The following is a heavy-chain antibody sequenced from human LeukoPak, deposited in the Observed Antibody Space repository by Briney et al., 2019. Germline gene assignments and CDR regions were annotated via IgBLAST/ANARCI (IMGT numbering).Heavy chain of an antibody. CDR1: GDSITNYY. V-gene: IGHV4-59*08. CDR3: ARHPGHSSYGPSYYGMDV. CDR2: LYYSGTT. Sequence: SETLSLTCNVSGDSITNYYWSWIRQPPGKGLQWIGFLYYSGTTNYNPSLQSRVTISMDTSKIQFSLKLSSVTAADTAVYYCARHPGHSSYGPSYYGMDVWGQGTTVIVSS. D-gene: IGHD4-23*01. J-gene: IGHJ6*02.